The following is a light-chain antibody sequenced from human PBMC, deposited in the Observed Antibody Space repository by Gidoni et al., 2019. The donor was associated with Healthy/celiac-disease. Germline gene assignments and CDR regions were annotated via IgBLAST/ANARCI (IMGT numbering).Light chain of an antibody. J-gene: IGKJ1*01. Sequence: DIQMTQSPSSLSASVGDRVTITCRASQSISSYLNWYQQKPGKATKLLIYAASSLQSGVPSRFSGSGSGTDFTLTSSSLQPEDFATYYCQQSYSTPRTFGQGTKVEIK. V-gene: IGKV1-39*01. CDR3: QQSYSTPRT. CDR1: QSISSY. CDR2: AAS.